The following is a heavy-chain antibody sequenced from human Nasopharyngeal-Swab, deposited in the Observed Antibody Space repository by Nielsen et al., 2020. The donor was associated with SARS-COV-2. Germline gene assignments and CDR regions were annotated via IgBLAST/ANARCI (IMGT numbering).Heavy chain of an antibody. J-gene: IGHJ5*02. CDR1: GVSITSQY. CDR3: AKEGATGWFDP. CDR2: ISHNSGT. V-gene: IGHV4-59*11. Sequence: SETLSLTCTVSGVSITSQYWSWIRQPPGKGLERIGYISHNSGTSYNPSLKSRVTMFMDTSKNQFSLRLTSVTAADTAVYYCAKEGATGWFDPWGQGTLVTVSS.